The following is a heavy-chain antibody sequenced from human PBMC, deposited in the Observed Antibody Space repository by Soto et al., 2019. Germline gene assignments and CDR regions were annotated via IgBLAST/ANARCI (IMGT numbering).Heavy chain of an antibody. D-gene: IGHD3-10*01. V-gene: IGHV1-18*04. J-gene: IGHJ4*02. CDR3: ARDMGFGLSDY. CDR2: INPKNGNT. CDR1: GYTFIDYY. Sequence: ASVKVSCKASGYTFIDYYIHWVRQAPGQGLEWMGWINPKNGNTNYAQKLQGRVTMTTDTSTSTAYMELRSLRSEDTAVCYCARDMGFGLSDYWGQGILVTVSS.